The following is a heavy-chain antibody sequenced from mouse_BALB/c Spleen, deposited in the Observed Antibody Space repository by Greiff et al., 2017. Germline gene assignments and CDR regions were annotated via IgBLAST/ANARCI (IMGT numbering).Heavy chain of an antibody. D-gene: IGHD4-1*01. V-gene: IGHV5-6-4*01. CDR1: GFTFSSYT. J-gene: IGHJ4*01. CDR3: TRDWDVGYAMDY. CDR2: ISSGGSYT. Sequence: DVMLVESGGGLVKPGGSLKLSCAASGFTFSSYTMSWVRQTPEKRLEWVATISSGGSYTYYPDSVKGRFTISRDNVKNTLYLQMSSLKSEDTAMYYCTRDWDVGYAMDYWGQGTSVTVSS.